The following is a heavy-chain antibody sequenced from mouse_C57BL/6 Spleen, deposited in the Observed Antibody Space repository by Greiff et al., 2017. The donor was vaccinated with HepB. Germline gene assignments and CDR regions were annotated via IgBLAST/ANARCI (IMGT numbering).Heavy chain of an antibody. Sequence: EVKLVESGGGLVQPGGSLSLSCAASGFTFTDYYMSWVRQPPGKALEWLGFIRNKANGYTTEYSASVKGRFTISRDNSQSILYLQMNALRAEDSAAYYCARHGDAYALDYWGQGTSVTVSS. CDR2: IRNKANGYTT. CDR3: ARHGDAYALDY. CDR1: GFTFTDYY. V-gene: IGHV7-3*01. D-gene: IGHD3-3*01. J-gene: IGHJ4*01.